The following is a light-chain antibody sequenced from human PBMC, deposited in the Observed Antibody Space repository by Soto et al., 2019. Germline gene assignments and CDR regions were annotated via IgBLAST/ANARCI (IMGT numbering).Light chain of an antibody. Sequence: EIVLTQSPGTLSLSPGERATLSCRASQSVSSSYLAWYQQKPGQAPRLIIYGASDRATGIPDRFSGSGSGTDFTLNISRLEPEDFAVYYCQKYGSSPYTFGQGTKLEIK. CDR2: GAS. CDR1: QSVSSSY. V-gene: IGKV3-20*01. CDR3: QKYGSSPYT. J-gene: IGKJ2*01.